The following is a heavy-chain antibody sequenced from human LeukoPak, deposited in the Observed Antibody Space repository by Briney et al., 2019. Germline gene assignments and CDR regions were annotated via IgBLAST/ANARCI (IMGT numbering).Heavy chain of an antibody. CDR1: GASISSYY. J-gene: IGHJ4*02. D-gene: IGHD2-2*01. Sequence: SETLSLTCTVSGASISSYYWSWIRQPPGMGLEWIGYIYTSETTNFNPALRSRVTISIDTSKNQVSLRLSSVTAADTALYYCARHRSPSSLSFFDIWGQGMLVIVSS. V-gene: IGHV4-4*09. CDR3: ARHRSPSSLSFFDI. CDR2: IYTSETT.